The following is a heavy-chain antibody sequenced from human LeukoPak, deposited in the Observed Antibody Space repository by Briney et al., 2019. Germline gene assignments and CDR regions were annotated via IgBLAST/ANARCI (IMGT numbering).Heavy chain of an antibody. J-gene: IGHJ6*02. V-gene: IGHV3-30*18. D-gene: IGHD6-13*01. Sequence: GRSLRLSCAGSGLTFSSNGMHWVRQAPGKGLEWVAVTSYDGSNKYYADSVKGRFTISRDNSKNTLYLQMNSLRAEDTAVYHCAKDRGAAAGTSRHGMDVWGQGTTVTVSS. CDR2: TSYDGSNK. CDR1: GLTFSSNG. CDR3: AKDRGAAAGTSRHGMDV.